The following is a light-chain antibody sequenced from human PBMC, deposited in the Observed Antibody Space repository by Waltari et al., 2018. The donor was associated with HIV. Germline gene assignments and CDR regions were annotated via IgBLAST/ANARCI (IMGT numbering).Light chain of an antibody. CDR1: RSNIGSNT. J-gene: IGLJ3*02. Sequence: QSVLTQPPSASGTPGQRVTIPCSGTRSNIGSNTVNWSQRLPGTAPKLLIYNDNERPSGVPGRFSGSRSGASASLAISGLQPEDEADYYCSSWDDRLNGQGVFGGGTKLTVL. V-gene: IGLV1-44*01. CDR2: NDN. CDR3: SSWDDRLNGQGV.